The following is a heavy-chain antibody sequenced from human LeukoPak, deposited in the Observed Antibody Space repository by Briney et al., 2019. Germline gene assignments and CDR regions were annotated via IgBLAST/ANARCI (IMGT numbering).Heavy chain of an antibody. CDR1: GFIFNNYG. V-gene: IGHV3-23*01. J-gene: IGHJ4*02. CDR2: ISNDGGGT. CDR3: AKGSSGYFFDL. D-gene: IGHD3-22*01. Sequence: GGSLRLSCAASGFIFNNYGLIWVRQAPGKGLEWVSAISNDGGGTTYADFVKGRFTISRDNSKNTLFLQMDSLRAEDTALYYCAKGSSGYFFDLWGQGTLVTVSS.